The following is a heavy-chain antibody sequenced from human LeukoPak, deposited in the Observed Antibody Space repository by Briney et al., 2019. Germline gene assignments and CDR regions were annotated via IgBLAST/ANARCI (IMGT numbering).Heavy chain of an antibody. J-gene: IGHJ6*04. CDR1: GGSISSGDCY. V-gene: IGHV4-30-4*01. CDR2: IYYSGST. D-gene: IGHD3-10*01. Sequence: PSETLSLTCTVSGGSISSGDCYWSWIRQPPGKGLEWIGYIYYSGSTYYNPSLKSRVTISVDTSKNQFSLKLSSVTAADTAVYYCARDLYYYGSGDYYYYGMDVWGKGTTVTVSS. CDR3: ARDLYYYGSGDYYYYGMDV.